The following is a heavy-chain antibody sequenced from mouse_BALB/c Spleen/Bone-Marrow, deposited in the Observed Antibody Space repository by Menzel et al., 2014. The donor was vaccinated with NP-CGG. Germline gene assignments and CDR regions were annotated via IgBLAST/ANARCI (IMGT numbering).Heavy chain of an antibody. CDR3: ANYYYGYYYDS. D-gene: IGHD1-1*01. J-gene: IGHJ2*01. CDR1: GFNIKDTY. Sequence: VQLKDSGAELVKPGASVKLSCTASGFNIKDTYMHWVKQRPEQGLEWIGRIDPANGNTKYDPKFQGKATITADTSSNTAYLQLSSLTSEDTAVYYCANYYYGYYYDSWGQGTTLTGSS. V-gene: IGHV14-3*02. CDR2: IDPANGNT.